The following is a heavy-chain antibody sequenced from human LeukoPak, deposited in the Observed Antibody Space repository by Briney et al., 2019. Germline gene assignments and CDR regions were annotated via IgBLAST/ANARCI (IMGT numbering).Heavy chain of an antibody. Sequence: SQTLSLTCTVSGGSISSGDYYWSWIRQPPGKGLEWIGYIYYSGSTYYNPSLKSRVTISVDTSKNQFSLRLSSVTAADTAVYYCARVSRYGGNSGLFDYWGQGTLVTVSA. V-gene: IGHV4-30-4*08. CDR2: IYYSGST. CDR3: ARVSRYGGNSGLFDY. CDR1: GGSISSGDYY. D-gene: IGHD4-23*01. J-gene: IGHJ4*02.